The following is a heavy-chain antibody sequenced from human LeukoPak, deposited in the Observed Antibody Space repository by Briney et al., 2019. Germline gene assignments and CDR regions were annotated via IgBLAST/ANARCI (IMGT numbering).Heavy chain of an antibody. Sequence: PGGSLRLSCAASGSTFSSYWMSWVRQAPGKGLEWVANIKQDGSEKYYVDSVKGRFTISRDNAKNSLYLQMNSLRAEDTAVYYCARWGSGWSYYYYYYMDVWGKGTTVTVSS. CDR3: ARWGSGWSYYYYYYMDV. CDR2: IKQDGSEK. CDR1: GSTFSSYW. V-gene: IGHV3-7*01. J-gene: IGHJ6*03. D-gene: IGHD6-19*01.